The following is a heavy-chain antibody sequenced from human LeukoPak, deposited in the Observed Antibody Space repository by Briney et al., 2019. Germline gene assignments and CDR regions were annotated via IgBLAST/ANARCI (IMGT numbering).Heavy chain of an antibody. CDR3: ARAYSGSYDLDAFDI. CDR2: IIPIFGTA. CDR1: GGTFSSYA. V-gene: IGHV1-69*05. J-gene: IGHJ3*02. Sequence: GSSVKVSCKASGGTFSSYAISWVRQAPGQGLEWMGRIIPIFGTANYAQKFQGRVTITTDESTSTAYMELSSLRSEGTAVYYCARAYSGSYDLDAFDIWGQGTMVTVSS. D-gene: IGHD1-26*01.